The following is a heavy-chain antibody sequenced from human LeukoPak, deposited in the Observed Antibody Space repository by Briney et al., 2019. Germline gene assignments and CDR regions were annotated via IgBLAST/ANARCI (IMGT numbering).Heavy chain of an antibody. J-gene: IGHJ3*02. D-gene: IGHD6-13*01. CDR1: GGSISSSSYY. CDR3: ARPDPSIAAPPRGAFDI. V-gene: IGHV4-39*01. Sequence: SETLSLTCTVSGGSISSSSYYWGWIRQPPGKGLEWIGSIYYSGSTYYNPSLKSRVTISVDTSKNQFSLKLSSVTAADTAVYYCARPDPSIAAPPRGAFDIWGLGTTVTVSS. CDR2: IYYSGST.